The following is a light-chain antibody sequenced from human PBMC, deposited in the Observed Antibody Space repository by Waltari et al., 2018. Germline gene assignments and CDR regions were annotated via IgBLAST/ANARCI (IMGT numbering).Light chain of an antibody. CDR2: EVA. CDR3: CSYAGGGTYV. CDR1: SRDVEKYNL. Sequence: QSALTQPASVSRSPGQSITISCTGTSRDVEKYNLVSCYQHHPEKSPKLMIYEVAKRPSGVSNRFSGSKSGNTASLTISGLHAEDEADYYCCSYAGGGTYVFGRGTKVTVL. V-gene: IGLV2-23*02. J-gene: IGLJ1*01.